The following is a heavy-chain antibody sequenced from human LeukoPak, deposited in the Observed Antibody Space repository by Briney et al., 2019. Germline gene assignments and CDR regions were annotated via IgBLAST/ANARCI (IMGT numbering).Heavy chain of an antibody. CDR1: GYTFISYG. Sequence: ASVKVSCKASGYTFISYGISWVRQAPGQGLEWMGWISGYNGNTKYAQKFQGRVTMTTDTSTSTGYMELRSLRSDDTAVYYCARRGAGTHFDYWGQGTLVTVSS. CDR2: ISGYNGNT. V-gene: IGHV1-18*01. J-gene: IGHJ4*02. D-gene: IGHD6-19*01. CDR3: ARRGAGTHFDY.